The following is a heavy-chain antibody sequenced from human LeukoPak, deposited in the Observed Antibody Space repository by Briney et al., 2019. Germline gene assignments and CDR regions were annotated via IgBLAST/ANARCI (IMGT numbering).Heavy chain of an antibody. J-gene: IGHJ3*02. V-gene: IGHV3-23*01. CDR1: GFTFSNYA. CDR2: ISDSGGST. D-gene: IGHD6-19*01. Sequence: GSLRLSCAASGFTFSNYAMSWVRQAPGKGLEWVSGISDSGGSTYYADSVKGRFTISRDNSKNTLYLQMDSLRAEDTAVYYCARDRGRGWLHDAFDIWGQGTLVTVSS. CDR3: ARDRGRGWLHDAFDI.